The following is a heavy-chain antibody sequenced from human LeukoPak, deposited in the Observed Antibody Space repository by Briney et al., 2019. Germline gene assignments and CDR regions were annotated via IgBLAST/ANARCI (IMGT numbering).Heavy chain of an antibody. Sequence: PSETLSLTCTVSGGSISSDGYCWSWIRQPPGKGLEWIGYIYYSGSSYYNPSLKSRVTISVDTSKNQFSLKLSSVTAADTAVYYCASYSGSRAKYGGNSGAYWGQGTLVTVSS. CDR3: ASYSGSRAKYGGNSGAY. CDR1: GGSISSDGYC. V-gene: IGHV4-30-4*01. CDR2: IYYSGSS. D-gene: IGHD4-23*01. J-gene: IGHJ4*02.